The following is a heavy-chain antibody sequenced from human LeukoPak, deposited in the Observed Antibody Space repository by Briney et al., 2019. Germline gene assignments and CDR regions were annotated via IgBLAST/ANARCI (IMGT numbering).Heavy chain of an antibody. CDR3: ARDTAGNDY. CDR2: INQDGSEK. Sequence: GGSLRLSCAASGFTFSSYAMSWVRQAPGRGLEWVAKINQDGSEKYYVDSVKGRFTISRDNAKISLYLQMSSLRAEDTAVYCCARDTAGNDYWGQGTLVTVSS. J-gene: IGHJ4*02. V-gene: IGHV3-7*01. CDR1: GFTFSSYA. D-gene: IGHD1-1*01.